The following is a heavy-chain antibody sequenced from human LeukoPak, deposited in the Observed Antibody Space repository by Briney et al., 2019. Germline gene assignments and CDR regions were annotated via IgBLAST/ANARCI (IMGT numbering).Heavy chain of an antibody. Sequence: PGGSLRLSCTASGFIFSGSWMAWIRQAPGKGLEWVAVIWYDGSTKYYADSVKGRFTISRDDSKNTLHLQMNSLRAEDTAVYYCARDWGHCTNGVCYRFDYWGQGALVTVSS. V-gene: IGHV3-33*08. J-gene: IGHJ4*02. CDR1: GFIFSGSW. CDR2: IWYDGSTK. D-gene: IGHD2-8*01. CDR3: ARDWGHCTNGVCYRFDY.